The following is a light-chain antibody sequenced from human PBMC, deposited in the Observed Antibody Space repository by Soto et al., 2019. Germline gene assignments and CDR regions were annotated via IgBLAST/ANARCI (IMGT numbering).Light chain of an antibody. Sequence: IQLTQSPSFLSASVGDRVTITSRASQGISSYLAWYQQKPGKATKLLIYAASTLQSGVPSRFSGSGSGTEFTLPISSLQPEDCATYYCQQLNSYPRLTFGGGTKVEIK. J-gene: IGKJ4*01. CDR2: AAS. CDR3: QQLNSYPRLT. CDR1: QGISSY. V-gene: IGKV1-9*01.